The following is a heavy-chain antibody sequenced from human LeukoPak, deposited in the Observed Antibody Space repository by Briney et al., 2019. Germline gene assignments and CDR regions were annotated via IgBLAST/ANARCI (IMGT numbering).Heavy chain of an antibody. CDR3: ARRGQGRDGYNNR. Sequence: GESLKISCEASGYSFSSFWIGWVRQVPGKGLEWMGIIYPGDSQTRYSPSFQGQVTISADKSISTTYLQWNSLKASDTAIYYCARRGQGRDGYNNRRGQGTLVTASS. V-gene: IGHV5-51*01. D-gene: IGHD5-24*01. CDR2: IYPGDSQT. J-gene: IGHJ4*02. CDR1: GYSFSSFW.